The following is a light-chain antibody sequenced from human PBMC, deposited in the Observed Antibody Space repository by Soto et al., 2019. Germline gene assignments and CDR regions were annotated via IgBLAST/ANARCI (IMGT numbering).Light chain of an antibody. Sequence: QSVLPQPASVSGSPGQSITISCTGTSSDVGAYNYVSWYQQHPGKAPKLRVCDVSNRPSGVSDRFSGSKSGNTASLTISGRLAEDEAEYYCYSYTSSSTYVVGTGTKLTV. V-gene: IGLV2-14*03. J-gene: IGLJ1*01. CDR2: DVS. CDR1: SSDVGAYNY. CDR3: YSYTSSSTYV.